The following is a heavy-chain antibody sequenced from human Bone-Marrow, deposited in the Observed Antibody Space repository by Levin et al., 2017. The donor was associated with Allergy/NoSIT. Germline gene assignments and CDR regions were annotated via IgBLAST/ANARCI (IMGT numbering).Heavy chain of an antibody. D-gene: IGHD5-18*01. CDR1: GFSLSTPGMR. Sequence: QTLSLTCTFSGFSLSTPGMRVSWIRQPPGKALEWLARIDWDDEKFFSTSLKTRPTISKDTPKNQVVLTMTTMDPVDTATYYCARTIAYSYGSYYFDYWGQGTLVTVSS. V-gene: IGHV2-70*04. CDR3: ARTIAYSYGSYYFDY. CDR2: IDWDDEK. J-gene: IGHJ4*02.